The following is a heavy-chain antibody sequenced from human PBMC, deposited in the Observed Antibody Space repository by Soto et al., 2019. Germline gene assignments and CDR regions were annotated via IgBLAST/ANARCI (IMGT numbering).Heavy chain of an antibody. Sequence: SLKVSCKASGGTFSSYAISWVRQAPGQGLXWMGGIIPIFGTANYAQKFQGRVTITADKSTSTAYMELSSLRSEDTAVYYCARPFHDSVSVVPAAQDYYYGMDVWGQGTTVTVSS. CDR2: IIPIFGTA. V-gene: IGHV1-69*06. CDR3: ARPFHDSVSVVPAAQDYYYGMDV. D-gene: IGHD2-2*01. J-gene: IGHJ6*02. CDR1: GGTFSSYA.